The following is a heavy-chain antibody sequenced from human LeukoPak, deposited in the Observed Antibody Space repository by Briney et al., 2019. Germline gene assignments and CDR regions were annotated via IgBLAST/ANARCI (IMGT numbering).Heavy chain of an antibody. D-gene: IGHD2-15*01. CDR2: IYYSGST. V-gene: IGHV4-39*01. CDR1: GGSISSGGYY. Sequence: SETLSLTCTVSGGSISSGGYYWSWIRQHPGKGLEWIGSIYYSGSTYYNPSLKSRVTISVDTSKNQFSLKLSSVTAADTAVYYCARTTGCSGGSCYLNWFDPWGQGTLVTVSS. J-gene: IGHJ5*02. CDR3: ARTTGCSGGSCYLNWFDP.